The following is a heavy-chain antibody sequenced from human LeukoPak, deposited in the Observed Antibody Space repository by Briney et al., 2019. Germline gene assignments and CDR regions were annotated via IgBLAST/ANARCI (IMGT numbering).Heavy chain of an antibody. V-gene: IGHV4-31*03. Sequence: SQTLSLTCTVSGGSISSGGYYWSWIRQHPGKGLEWIGYIYYSGSTYYNPSLKSRVTISVDTSKNQFSLKLSSVTAADTAVYYCARDSGSGGAFDIWGQGTMVTVSS. J-gene: IGHJ3*02. CDR2: IYYSGST. D-gene: IGHD2-15*01. CDR3: ARDSGSGGAFDI. CDR1: GGSISSGGYY.